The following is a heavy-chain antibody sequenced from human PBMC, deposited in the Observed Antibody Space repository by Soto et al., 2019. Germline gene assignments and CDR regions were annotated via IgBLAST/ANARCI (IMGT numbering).Heavy chain of an antibody. CDR3: PRVKGIAVAGLIDY. CDR2: IIPIFGTA. CDR1: GGTFSSYA. D-gene: IGHD6-19*01. Sequence: QVQLVQSGAEVKKPGSSVKVSCKASGGTFSSYAISWVRQAPGQGLEWMGGIIPIFGTANYAQKFQGRVPITAAASTSTAYMEMQSLRSEDTPVYYSPRVKGIAVAGLIDYWGQGTLVTVSS. J-gene: IGHJ4*02. V-gene: IGHV1-69*12.